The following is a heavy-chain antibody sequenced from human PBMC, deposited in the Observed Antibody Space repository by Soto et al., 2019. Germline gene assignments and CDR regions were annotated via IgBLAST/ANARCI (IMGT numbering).Heavy chain of an antibody. V-gene: IGHV3-23*01. D-gene: IGHD6-13*01. CDR1: GFSFSDHA. CDR2: ISESGGST. Sequence: GSLRLSCAASGFSFSDHAMSWVRQAPGKGLEWVSVISESGGSTHYADSVRGRFTVSRDNSKNSLSLRMNSLRDEDTAVYFCAKRSPYSSGWYSPIFDYWGQGALVTVSS. J-gene: IGHJ4*02. CDR3: AKRSPYSSGWYSPIFDY.